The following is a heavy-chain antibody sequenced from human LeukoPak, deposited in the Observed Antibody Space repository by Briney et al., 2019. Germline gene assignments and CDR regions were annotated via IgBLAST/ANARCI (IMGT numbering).Heavy chain of an antibody. J-gene: IGHJ4*02. CDR2: ISSSSSYI. V-gene: IGHV3-21*06. CDR1: GFTFSSYS. Sequence: GGSLRLSCAASGFTFSSYSMNWVRQAPGKGLEWVSCISSSSSYIYYADSVKGRFTISRDNAKNSLYLQMNSLRAEDTAVYYCAPSTYSGSPPFDYWGQGTLVTVSS. D-gene: IGHD1-26*01. CDR3: APSTYSGSPPFDY.